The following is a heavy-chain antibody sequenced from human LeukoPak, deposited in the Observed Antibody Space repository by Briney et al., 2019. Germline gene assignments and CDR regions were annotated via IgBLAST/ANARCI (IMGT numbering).Heavy chain of an antibody. J-gene: IGHJ5*02. V-gene: IGHV1-18*04. Sequence: ASVKVSCKASGYTFTSYGISWVRQAPGQGLEWMGWISAYNGNTNYAQKLQGRVTMTTDTSTSTAYMELRSLRSDDTAVYYCVRTVSRVATIWFDPWGQGTLVTVSS. CDR2: ISAYNGNT. D-gene: IGHD5-12*01. CDR3: VRTVSRVATIWFDP. CDR1: GYTFTSYG.